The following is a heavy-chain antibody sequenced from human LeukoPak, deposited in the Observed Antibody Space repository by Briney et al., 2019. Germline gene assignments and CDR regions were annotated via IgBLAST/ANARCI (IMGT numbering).Heavy chain of an antibody. CDR1: GGSINSYY. D-gene: IGHD5-24*01. J-gene: IGHJ5*02. Sequence: SETLSLTCTVSGGSINSYYWSWIRQPPGKGLEWIGYIYYSESTEYNPSLKSRVTISVDTSKNQFSLKMSSVTAADTAVYYCARARDGHINNWFDPWGQGTLVTVSS. V-gene: IGHV4-59*01. CDR2: IYYSEST. CDR3: ARARDGHINNWFDP.